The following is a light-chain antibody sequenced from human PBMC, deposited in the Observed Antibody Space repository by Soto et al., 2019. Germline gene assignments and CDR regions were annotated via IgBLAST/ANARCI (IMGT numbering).Light chain of an antibody. J-gene: IGKJ5*01. Sequence: EIVLTQSPGTLSLSPGERATLSCRASQSVSSSYLAWYQQKPGQAPRLLIYGASSRATGIPDRFSGSGSGTDFTLTISRLEPEDFAVYYCQQYGSSPPTFGQGTRLET. CDR3: QQYGSSPPT. CDR1: QSVSSSY. V-gene: IGKV3-20*01. CDR2: GAS.